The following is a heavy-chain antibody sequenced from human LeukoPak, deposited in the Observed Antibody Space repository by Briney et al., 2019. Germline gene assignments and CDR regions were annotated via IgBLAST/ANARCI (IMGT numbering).Heavy chain of an antibody. J-gene: IGHJ4*02. Sequence: GGSLRLSCAASEFTFGSYWMSWVRQAPGKGLEWVASIRQDGSETYHADSVRGRFTISRDNAENSLYLQMNSLRAEDTAVYYCARINYYDRSGYYENYFDYWGQGTLVTVSS. CDR2: IRQDGSET. CDR3: ARINYYDRSGYYENYFDY. D-gene: IGHD3-22*01. CDR1: EFTFGSYW. V-gene: IGHV3-7*01.